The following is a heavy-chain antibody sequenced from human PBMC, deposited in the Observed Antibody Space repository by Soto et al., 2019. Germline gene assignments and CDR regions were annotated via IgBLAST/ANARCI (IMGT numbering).Heavy chain of an antibody. V-gene: IGHV3-33*01. CDR1: GFTFSSYG. Sequence: QVQLVESGGGVVQPGRSLRLSCAASGFTFSSYGMHWVRQAPGKGLEWVAVIWYDGSNKYYADSVKGRFTISRDNSKNTLYLQRNSLRAEDTAVYYCAREKGGSGSYFIDYWGQGTLVTVSS. J-gene: IGHJ4*02. D-gene: IGHD1-26*01. CDR2: IWYDGSNK. CDR3: AREKGGSGSYFIDY.